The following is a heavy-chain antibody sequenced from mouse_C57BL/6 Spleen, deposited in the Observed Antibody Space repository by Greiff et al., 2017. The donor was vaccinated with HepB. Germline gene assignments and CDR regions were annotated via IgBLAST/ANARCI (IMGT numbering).Heavy chain of an antibody. CDR2: IDPETGGT. Sequence: VQLQQSGAELVRPGASVTLSCKASGYTFTDYEMHWVKQTPVHGLEWIGAIDPETGGTAYNQKFKGKAILTADKSSSTAYMELRSLTSEDSAVYYCTRAAYDGPFDYWGQGTTLTVSS. D-gene: IGHD2-3*01. V-gene: IGHV1-15*01. J-gene: IGHJ2*01. CDR3: TRAAYDGPFDY. CDR1: GYTFTDYE.